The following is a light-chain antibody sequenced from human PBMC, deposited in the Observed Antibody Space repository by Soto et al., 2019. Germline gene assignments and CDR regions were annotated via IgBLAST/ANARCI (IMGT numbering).Light chain of an antibody. CDR1: QSIDRW. CDR3: QHYNSYSEA. J-gene: IGKJ1*01. CDR2: TTS. V-gene: IGKV1-5*03. Sequence: DIQMTQSPSTLSASVGYRVTISCRASQSIDRWLAWYQQMPVKAPHLLIYTTSSLEGGVPSRFSGSGSGTEFTLTISSLQPDDFATYYCQHYNSYSEAFGQGTNVDIK.